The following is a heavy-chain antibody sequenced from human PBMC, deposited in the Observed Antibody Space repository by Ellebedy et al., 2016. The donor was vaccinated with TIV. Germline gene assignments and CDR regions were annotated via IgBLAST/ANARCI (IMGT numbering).Heavy chain of an antibody. V-gene: IGHV1-3*01. J-gene: IGHJ5*02. D-gene: IGHD3-10*01. CDR1: GYTFTNYA. CDR2: INAGNGNT. CDR3: ARVYGAFNWFDP. Sequence: AASVQVSCKASGYTFTNYAMHWVRQAPGQRLEWMGWINAGNGNTKYSQKFQGRVTITRDTSASTAYMELSSLRSEDTAVYYCARVYGAFNWFDPWGQGTLVTVSS.